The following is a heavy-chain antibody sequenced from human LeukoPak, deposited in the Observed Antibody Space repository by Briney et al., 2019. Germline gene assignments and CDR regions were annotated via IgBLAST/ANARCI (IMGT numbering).Heavy chain of an antibody. D-gene: IGHD5-18*01. CDR3: ARGSSGYSYGYFFFLDY. V-gene: IGHV5-51*01. J-gene: IGHJ4*02. CDR1: GYSFTSYW. CDR2: IYPGDSDT. Sequence: GESLKISCKGSGYSFTSYWIGWVRQMPGKGLEWMGIIYPGDSDTRYSPSFQGQVTISADKSISTAYLQWSSLKASDTAMYYCARGSSGYSYGYFFFLDYWGQGTLVTVSS.